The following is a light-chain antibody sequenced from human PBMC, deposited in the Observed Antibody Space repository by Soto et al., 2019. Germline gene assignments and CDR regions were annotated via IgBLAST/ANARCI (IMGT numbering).Light chain of an antibody. CDR3: QQYNNWPPVT. CDR1: QSVSSSY. CDR2: GAS. V-gene: IGKV3-15*01. J-gene: IGKJ3*01. Sequence: EIVLTESPATLSLSPGERATLSCRAIQSVSSSYLAWYQQKPGQAPRLLIYGASTRATGIPARFSGSGSGTEFTLTISSLQSEDFAVYFCQQYNNWPPVTFGPGTKVDIK.